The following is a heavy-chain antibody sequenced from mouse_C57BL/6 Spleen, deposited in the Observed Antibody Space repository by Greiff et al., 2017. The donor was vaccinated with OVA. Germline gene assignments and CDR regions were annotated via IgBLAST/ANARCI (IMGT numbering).Heavy chain of an antibody. CDR3: ARWGLRYAMDY. CDR1: GYTFTSYW. J-gene: IGHJ4*01. Sequence: QVQLQQSGTELVQPGASVKLSCKASGYTFTSYWMHWVKQRPGQGLEWIRNINPSNGGTNYNEKFKSKATLTVDKSSSTAYMQLSSLTSEDSAVYYCARWGLRYAMDYWGQGTSVTVSS. D-gene: IGHD2-13*01. V-gene: IGHV1-53*01. CDR2: INPSNGGT.